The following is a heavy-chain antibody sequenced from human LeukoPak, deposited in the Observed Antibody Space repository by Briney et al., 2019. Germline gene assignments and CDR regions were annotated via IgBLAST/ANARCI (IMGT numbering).Heavy chain of an antibody. CDR1: GFTVSSYW. V-gene: IGHV3-7*03. D-gene: IGHD6-13*01. Sequence: GGSLRLSCAASGFTVSSYWMSWVRQAPGEGLEWVACIHQNGGTEYYVDSVKGRFAISRDNTKNSQYLQMNSLTIEDTAVYYCARDLSSRDAYWGQGTLVTVSS. J-gene: IGHJ4*02. CDR3: ARDLSSRDAY. CDR2: IHQNGGTE.